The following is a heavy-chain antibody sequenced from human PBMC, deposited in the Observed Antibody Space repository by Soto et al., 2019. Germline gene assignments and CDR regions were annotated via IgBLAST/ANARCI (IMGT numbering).Heavy chain of an antibody. Sequence: SVKVPCKASGVSFINFPISWVRQAPGQGLEWMGGLIPLFGTPKYAQKFQGRVTIIADESTSTAYMELRSLRSEDTAVYYCASPYTYDSRAYLGAFDIWGQGTMVTVSS. D-gene: IGHD3-22*01. V-gene: IGHV1-69*13. CDR1: GVSFINFP. CDR3: ASPYTYDSRAYLGAFDI. J-gene: IGHJ3*02. CDR2: LIPLFGTP.